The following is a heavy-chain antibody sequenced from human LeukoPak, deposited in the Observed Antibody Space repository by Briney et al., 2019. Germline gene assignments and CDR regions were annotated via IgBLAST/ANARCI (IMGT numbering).Heavy chain of an antibody. D-gene: IGHD3-10*01. Sequence: ASVKVSCKSSGGTISTRAINWVRQAPGQGLEWMGRIIPILSQTNYALKFRGRFTMTADESTNTAYMELSSLKSEDTAVYFCAKVRGSDAFDLWGQGTMVTVSS. CDR1: GGTISTRA. CDR3: AKVRGSDAFDL. V-gene: IGHV1-69*11. CDR2: IIPILSQT. J-gene: IGHJ3*01.